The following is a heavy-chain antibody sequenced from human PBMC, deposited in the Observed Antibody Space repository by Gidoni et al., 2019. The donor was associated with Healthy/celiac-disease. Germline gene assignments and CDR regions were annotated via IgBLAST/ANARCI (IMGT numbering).Heavy chain of an antibody. CDR2: INPNSGGT. D-gene: IGHD2-2*01. V-gene: IGHV1-2*02. CDR3: AREGRGYCSSTSCQYWAFDY. CDR1: GYTFTGYY. J-gene: IGHJ4*02. Sequence: QVQLVQSGAEVKKPGASVKVSCTASGYTFTGYYMHWVRQAPGQGLEWMGWINPNSGGTNYAQKFQGRVTMTRDTSISTAYMELSRLRSDDTAVYYCAREGRGYCSSTSCQYWAFDYWGQGTLVTVSS.